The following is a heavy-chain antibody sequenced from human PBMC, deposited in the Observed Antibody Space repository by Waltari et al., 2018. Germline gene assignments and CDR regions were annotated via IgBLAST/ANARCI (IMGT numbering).Heavy chain of an antibody. CDR2: IKQDGSEK. V-gene: IGHV3-7*01. Sequence: EVQLVESGGGLVQPGGSLRLSCAASGFTFNSYWMSWVRQAPGKGLEWVANIKQDGSEKYYVDSVKGRFTISRDNAKNSLYLQMNSLRAEDTAVYYCARDVTSYYYYYMDVWGKGTTVTVSS. CDR1: GFTFNSYW. J-gene: IGHJ6*03. CDR3: ARDVTSYYYYYMDV. D-gene: IGHD2-2*01.